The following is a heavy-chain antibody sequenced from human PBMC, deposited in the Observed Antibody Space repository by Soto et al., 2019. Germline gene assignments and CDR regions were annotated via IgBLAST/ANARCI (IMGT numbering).Heavy chain of an antibody. CDR3: ARQAGYYDSSGYHL. Sequence: QLQLQESGPGLVKPSETLSLTCTVSGGSISSSSYYWGWIRQPPGKGLEWIGSIYYSGSTYYNPSLKGRVTITVDTSKNQFSLKLSSVTAADTAVYYCARQAGYYDSSGYHLWGQGTLVTVSS. D-gene: IGHD3-22*01. CDR2: IYYSGST. J-gene: IGHJ5*02. CDR1: GGSISSSSYY. V-gene: IGHV4-39*01.